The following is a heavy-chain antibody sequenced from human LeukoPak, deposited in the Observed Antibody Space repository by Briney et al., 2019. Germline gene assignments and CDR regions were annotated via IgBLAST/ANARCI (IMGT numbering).Heavy chain of an antibody. CDR2: IYPGDSDT. CDR3: ARQADSSGYDPFDY. D-gene: IGHD5-18*01. CDR1: GYSFTRYW. Sequence: GESLKISCKASGYSFTRYWIGRVRQMPGKGLEWMGIIYPGDSDTRYSPSFQGQVTISADTSISTAYLQWSSLKASDTAIYYCARQADSSGYDPFDYWGQGTLVTVSS. J-gene: IGHJ4*02. V-gene: IGHV5-51*01.